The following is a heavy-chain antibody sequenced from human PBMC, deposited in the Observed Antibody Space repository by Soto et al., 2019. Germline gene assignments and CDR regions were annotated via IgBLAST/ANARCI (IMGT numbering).Heavy chain of an antibody. Sequence: EVQLVESGGGLVQPGGSLRLSCAGSGFSFSDHYMEWVRQAPGKGLEWVANIKQDGSEKYYVDSVKGRFTISRDNAKNSLYLQMNSLRAEDTAVYYCARDESGSYVNYFDYWGQGTLVTVSS. CDR2: IKQDGSEK. CDR1: GFSFSDHY. D-gene: IGHD1-26*01. CDR3: ARDESGSYVNYFDY. J-gene: IGHJ4*02. V-gene: IGHV3-7*03.